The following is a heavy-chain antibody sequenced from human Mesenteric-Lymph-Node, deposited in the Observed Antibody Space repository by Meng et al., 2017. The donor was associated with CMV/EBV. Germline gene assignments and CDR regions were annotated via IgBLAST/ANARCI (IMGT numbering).Heavy chain of an antibody. D-gene: IGHD2-2*01. CDR2: ISSSSTYI. CDR1: GFTFSDYS. Sequence: GESLKISCAASGFTFSDYSMNWVRQAPGKGLEWVSSISSSSTYIYYADSVKGRFTISRDNAKDSLYLQMNSLRAEDTAVYYCTRDGDRFLSTEYYFDFWGQGTLVTVSS. J-gene: IGHJ4*02. V-gene: IGHV3-21*01. CDR3: TRDGDRFLSTEYYFDF.